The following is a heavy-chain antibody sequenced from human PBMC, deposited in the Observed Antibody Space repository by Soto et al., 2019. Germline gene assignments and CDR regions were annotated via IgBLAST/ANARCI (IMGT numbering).Heavy chain of an antibody. V-gene: IGHV1-69*13. CDR1: RGTFSSNA. J-gene: IGHJ4*02. CDR3: ARGLKLELSSRYFDY. D-gene: IGHD1-7*01. Sequence: AAPAKASSNASRGTFSSNAIIWARQAPGQGLEWMGGIIPIFGTANYAQKFQGRVTITADESTSTAYMELSSLRSEDTAVYYCARGLKLELSSRYFDYWGQGTLVTVSS. CDR2: IIPIFGTA.